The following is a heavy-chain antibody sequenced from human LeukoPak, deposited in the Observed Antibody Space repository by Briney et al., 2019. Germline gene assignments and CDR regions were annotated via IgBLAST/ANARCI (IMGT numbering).Heavy chain of an antibody. D-gene: IGHD3-10*01. J-gene: IGHJ4*02. CDR2: IIPIFGTA. CDR1: GGTFSSYA. V-gene: IGHV1-69*05. CDR3: AGDEIDYYGSGSYYGSFDY. Sequence: ASVKVSCKASGGTFSSYAISWVRQAPGQGLEWMGRIIPIFGTANYAQKFQGRVTITTDESTSTASMELSSLRSEDTAVYYCAGDEIDYYGSGSYYGSFDYWGQGTLVTVSS.